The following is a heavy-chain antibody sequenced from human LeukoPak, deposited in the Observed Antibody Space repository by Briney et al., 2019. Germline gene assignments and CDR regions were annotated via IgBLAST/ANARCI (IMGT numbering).Heavy chain of an antibody. V-gene: IGHV1-69*04. CDR2: IIPILGIA. CDR3: ARGPRNDP. CDR1: GGTFSSYA. J-gene: IGHJ5*02. D-gene: IGHD1-14*01. Sequence: AASVKVSCKASGGTFSSYAISWVRQAPGQGLEWMGRIIPILGIANYAQKFQGRVTITADKSTSTAYMELSSLRSEDTAVYFCARGPRNDPWGQGTLVTVSS.